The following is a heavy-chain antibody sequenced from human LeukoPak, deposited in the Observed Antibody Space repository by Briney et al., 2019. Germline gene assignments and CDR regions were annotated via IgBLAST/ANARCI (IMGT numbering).Heavy chain of an antibody. Sequence: GRSLRLSCAASGFTFSSYAMSWVRQAPGKGLEWVSAIIGSGGSTYYADSVKGRFTISRDNSKNTLYLQMNSLRAEDAAVYYCAKSLPYGISTSPSFDYWGQGTLVTVSS. CDR3: AKSLPYGISTSPSFDY. CDR2: IIGSGGST. V-gene: IGHV3-23*01. CDR1: GFTFSSYA. J-gene: IGHJ4*02. D-gene: IGHD2-2*01.